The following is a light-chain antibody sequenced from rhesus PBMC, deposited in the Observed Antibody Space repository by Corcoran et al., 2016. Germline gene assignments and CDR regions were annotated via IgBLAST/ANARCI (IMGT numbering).Light chain of an antibody. CDR1: QGISSY. Sequence: DIQMTQSPSSLSASVGDRVTITCRASQGISSYLSWYHQQPGKAPKPLIYYASNLESGGPSRFSGSGSGTEFTLTISSLQPEDFATYYFEQDNSAPRTFGQGTKVEIK. J-gene: IGKJ1*01. CDR3: EQDNSAPRT. V-gene: IGKV1-37*01. CDR2: YAS.